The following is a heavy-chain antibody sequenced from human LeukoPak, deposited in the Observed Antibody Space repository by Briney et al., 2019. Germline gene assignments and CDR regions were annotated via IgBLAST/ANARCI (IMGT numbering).Heavy chain of an antibody. D-gene: IGHD7-27*01. CDR1: GFTFSSYA. J-gene: IGHJ4*02. CDR3: ARDLGTSASGFYLDQ. CDR2: ISGSGGST. V-gene: IGHV3-23*01. Sequence: PGGSLRLSCAASGFTFSSYAMSWVRQAPGKGLEWVSAISGSGGSTYYADSVKGRFTISRDTNTLYLQVNTLRVEDTAVYYCARDLGTSASGFYLDQWGQGTQVTVSS.